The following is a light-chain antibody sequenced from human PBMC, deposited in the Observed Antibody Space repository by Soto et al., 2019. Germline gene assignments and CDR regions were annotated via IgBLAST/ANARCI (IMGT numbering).Light chain of an antibody. Sequence: QSALTQPASVSGSPGQSINVSCTGASSDVANDKFVSWYQQHPGKAPKLMIYDGTSRPSGVSNRFSGSKSGNTASLTISGLQAEDEADYYCSSFTSSTTYVFGTGTKVTVL. CDR3: SSFTSSTTYV. J-gene: IGLJ1*01. CDR2: DGT. CDR1: SSDVANDKF. V-gene: IGLV2-14*03.